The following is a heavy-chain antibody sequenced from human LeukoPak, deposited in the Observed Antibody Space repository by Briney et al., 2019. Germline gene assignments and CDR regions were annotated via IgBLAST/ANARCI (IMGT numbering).Heavy chain of an antibody. D-gene: IGHD2-15*01. CDR1: GFPFSSYW. CDR2: IKQDGSEK. J-gene: IGHJ4*02. V-gene: IGHV3-7*01. CDR3: ARDGEGYCSGGSCYNLDY. Sequence: GGSLRLSCAASGFPFSSYWMSWVREAPGKGLEWVANIKQDGSEKYYVDSVKGRLAISRDNAKNSLYLQMNSVRAEDTAVYYCARDGEGYCSGGSCYNLDYWGQGTLVTVSS.